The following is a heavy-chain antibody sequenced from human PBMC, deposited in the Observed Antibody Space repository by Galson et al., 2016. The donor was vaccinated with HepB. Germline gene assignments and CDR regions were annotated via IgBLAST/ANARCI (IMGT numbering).Heavy chain of an antibody. D-gene: IGHD4-23*01. V-gene: IGHV3-9*01. J-gene: IGHJ4*02. Sequence: SLRLSCAASGFTFDDYAMHRVRQAPGKGLEWVSGTSWTSGSIAYEDAVKGRFSSSRDNAKNSLYLQMNSLRPEDTALYYCARVTRLSTRPLDSWGQGFLVTVSS. CDR3: ARVTRLSTRPLDS. CDR2: TSWTSGSI. CDR1: GFTFDDYA.